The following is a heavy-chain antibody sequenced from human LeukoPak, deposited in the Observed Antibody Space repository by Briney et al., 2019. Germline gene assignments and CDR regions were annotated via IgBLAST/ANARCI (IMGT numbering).Heavy chain of an antibody. Sequence: PGGSLRLSCAASGFTFSSYWVTWVRQAPGKGLEWVANLNQYGNDKYYADSVRGRFTISRDNARDSLYLQMNSLRAEDTALYYCSRDLGTGRPHDFWGQGTLVTVSS. CDR1: GFTFSSYW. D-gene: IGHD3/OR15-3a*01. J-gene: IGHJ4*02. V-gene: IGHV3-7*01. CDR3: SRDLGTGRPHDF. CDR2: LNQYGNDK.